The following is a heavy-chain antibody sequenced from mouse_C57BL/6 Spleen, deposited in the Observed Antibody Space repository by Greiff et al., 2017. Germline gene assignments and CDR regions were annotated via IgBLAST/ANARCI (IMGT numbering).Heavy chain of an antibody. J-gene: IGHJ4*01. CDR2: IHPNSGST. CDR1: GYTFTSYW. D-gene: IGHD2-3*01. V-gene: IGHV1-64*01. Sequence: VQLQQPGAELVKPGASVKLSCKASGYTFTSYWMHWVKQRPGQGLEWIGMIHPNSGSTNYNEKFKSKATLTVDKSSSTAYMHLSSLTSEDSAVYYCARGWLLQGYAMDYWGTSTSVTFS. CDR3: ARGWLLQGYAMDY.